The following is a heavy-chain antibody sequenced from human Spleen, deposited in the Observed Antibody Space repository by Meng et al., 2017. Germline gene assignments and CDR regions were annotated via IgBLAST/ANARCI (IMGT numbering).Heavy chain of an antibody. D-gene: IGHD1-7*01. CDR1: GYTFTGNF. CDR3: ARGQNYGYWYFDL. V-gene: IGHV1-46*01. CDR2: INPSGGST. J-gene: IGHJ2*01. Sequence: GQMVQSGAGVKKPGASVKVSCKASGYTFTGNFLHWVRQAPGQGLEWMGIINPSGGSTSYAQKFQGRVTITRNTSTSTAYMELSSLRSEDTAVYFCARGQNYGYWYFDLWGRGTLVTVFS.